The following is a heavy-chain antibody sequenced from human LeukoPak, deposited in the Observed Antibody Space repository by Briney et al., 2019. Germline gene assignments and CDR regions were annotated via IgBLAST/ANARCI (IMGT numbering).Heavy chain of an antibody. V-gene: IGHV1-18*01. CDR2: ISACNGNT. CDR3: ASPYCSSTSCSLDAFDI. Sequence: ASVKVSCKASGYTFTSYGISWVRQAPGQGLEWMGWISACNGNTNYAQKLQGRVTMTTDTSTSTAYMELRSLRSDDTAVYYCASPYCSSTSCSLDAFDIWGQGTMVTVSS. CDR1: GYTFTSYG. D-gene: IGHD2-2*01. J-gene: IGHJ3*02.